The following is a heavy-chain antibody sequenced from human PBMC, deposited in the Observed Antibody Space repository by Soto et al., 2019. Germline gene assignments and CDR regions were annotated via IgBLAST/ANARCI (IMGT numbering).Heavy chain of an antibody. V-gene: IGHV1-18*01. J-gene: IGHJ6*02. D-gene: IGHD3-3*01. Sequence: AAVKVSCTSSGYTFTSYGISWVRQAPGQGLEWMGWISAYNGNTNYAQKLQGRATMTTDTSTSTAYMELRSLRSDDTAVYYCARDQSGRYDFWSGYYNASYSYYCMVSWGHGRTVSV. CDR3: ARDQSGRYDFWSGYYNASYSYYCMVS. CDR1: GYTFTSYG. CDR2: ISAYNGNT.